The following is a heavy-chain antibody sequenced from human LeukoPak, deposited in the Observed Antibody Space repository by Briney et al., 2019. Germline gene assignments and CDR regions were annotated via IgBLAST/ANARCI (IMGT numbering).Heavy chain of an antibody. CDR1: GYSISSGYY. V-gene: IGHV4-38-2*01. CDR3: ARPPYSSGWPFDY. Sequence: SETLSLTCAVSGYSISSGYYWGWIRQPPGKGLEWIGSIYHSGSTYYNPSLKSRVTISVDTSKNQFSLKLSSVTAADTAVYYCARPPYSSGWPFDYWGQGTLVTVSS. J-gene: IGHJ4*02. D-gene: IGHD6-19*01. CDR2: IYHSGST.